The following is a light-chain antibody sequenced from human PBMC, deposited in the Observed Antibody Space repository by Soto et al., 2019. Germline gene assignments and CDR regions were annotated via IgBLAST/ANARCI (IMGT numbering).Light chain of an antibody. V-gene: IGKV1-5*01. J-gene: IGKJ2*01. CDR3: QQYISYPYT. Sequence: DIQMTQSPPTLSASLGDRVSITCRASQSINSWLAWYQHKPGRAPNLLIYDASTLTSGAPSRFSGSESGTEFTLTISGLQPDDFATYYCQQYISYPYTFGQGTKLEIK. CDR1: QSINSW. CDR2: DAS.